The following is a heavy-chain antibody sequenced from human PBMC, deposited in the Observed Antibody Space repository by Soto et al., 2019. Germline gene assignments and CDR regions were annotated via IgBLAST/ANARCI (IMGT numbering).Heavy chain of an antibody. CDR3: SSYSSSRFG. CDR2: IKSKTDGGTT. J-gene: IGHJ4*02. CDR1: GFTFSNAW. D-gene: IGHD6-13*01. Sequence: GGSLRLSCAASGFTFSNAWMSWVRQAPGKGLEWVGRIKSKTDGGTTDYAAPVIGRFTISRDDSQNTLYLQMNSLQTDDTAVYYCSSYSSSRFGWGQGTLVTVSS. V-gene: IGHV3-15*01.